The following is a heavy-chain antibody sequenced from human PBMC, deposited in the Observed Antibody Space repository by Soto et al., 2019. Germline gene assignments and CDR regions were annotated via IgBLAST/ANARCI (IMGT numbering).Heavy chain of an antibody. V-gene: IGHV1-69*01. CDR2: IIPVLGTP. Sequence: QVHLVQSSAEVKKPGSSVKVSCKASGGTFTRTAFSWVRQAPGQGLEWMGGIIPVLGTPNYAQKFQARVTITADASTTTVHMELSSLRSDDTAVYYCASSAGLDHLLNYYGLNVWGQGTTVTVSS. CDR1: GGTFTRTA. D-gene: IGHD6-13*01. J-gene: IGHJ6*02. CDR3: ASSAGLDHLLNYYGLNV.